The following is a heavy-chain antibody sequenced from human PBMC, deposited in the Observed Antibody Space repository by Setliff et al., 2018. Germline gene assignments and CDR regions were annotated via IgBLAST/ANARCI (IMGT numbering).Heavy chain of an antibody. J-gene: IGHJ4*02. Sequence: PSETLSLTCAVPDFSVSSVYYWGWIRQPPGKGLEWIGRIHYRGTTYSNASLASRLTISVDTAKNQFSLKLTSVTAADTAVYYCARTGTYRYFDYWGQGTRVTVSS. CDR2: IHYRGTT. CDR1: DFSVSSVYY. D-gene: IGHD1-1*01. CDR3: ARTGTYRYFDY. V-gene: IGHV4-38-2*01.